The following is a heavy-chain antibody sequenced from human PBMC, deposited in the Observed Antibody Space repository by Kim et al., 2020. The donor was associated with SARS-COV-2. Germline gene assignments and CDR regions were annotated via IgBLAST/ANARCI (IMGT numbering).Heavy chain of an antibody. CDR2: ISSSGRSI. Sequence: GGSLRLSCAASGFTFTSYSMNWVRQAPGKGLEWVLYISSSGRSIHYADSVKGRFTISRDNAKNSLYLQMNSLRDDDTAVYFCVRDSRWAFDIWGQGTMVTVSS. J-gene: IGHJ3*02. CDR3: VRDSRWAFDI. D-gene: IGHD3-16*02. V-gene: IGHV3-48*02. CDR1: GFTFTSYS.